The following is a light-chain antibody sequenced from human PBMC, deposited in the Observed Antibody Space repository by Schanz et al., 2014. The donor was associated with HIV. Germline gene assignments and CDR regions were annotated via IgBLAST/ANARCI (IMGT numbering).Light chain of an antibody. J-gene: IGKJ2*01. CDR1: HSISGW. CDR3: QQYNDYPYT. CDR2: QTS. Sequence: DIQMTQSPSTLSASVGDRVTMTCRASHSISGWLAWFQQKPGKAPRLLIFQTSTLESGVPSRFSGSASWNEFALTISSLQPDDFATYYCQQYNDYPYTFGQGTKLEIK. V-gene: IGKV1-5*03.